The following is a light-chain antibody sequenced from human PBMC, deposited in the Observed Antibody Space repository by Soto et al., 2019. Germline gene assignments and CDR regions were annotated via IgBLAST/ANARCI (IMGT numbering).Light chain of an antibody. J-gene: IGLJ1*01. V-gene: IGLV2-14*01. CDR3: FSFTTDGTHV. CDR1: SSDIGAYNY. Sequence: QSVLTQPASVSGSPGQSITISCTGSSSDIGAYNYVSWFQQYPGTAPKLIISEVSNRPSGLSNRFSGSKSGTAASLTISVLQTEDEADYCCFSFTTDGTHVFGTGTKLTVL. CDR2: EVS.